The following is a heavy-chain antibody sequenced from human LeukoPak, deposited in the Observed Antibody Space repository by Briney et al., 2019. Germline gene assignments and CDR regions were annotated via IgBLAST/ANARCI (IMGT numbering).Heavy chain of an antibody. D-gene: IGHD3-3*02. Sequence: PSETLSLTCTVSGGSIRSYYWSWIRQPPGKGREWIGYIYYSGSTNYNPSLKSRVTISVDTSKNQFPLKLSSVTAADTAVYYCARLGRSSFFWREGNWFGPWGQGTLVTVSS. CDR1: GGSIRSYY. J-gene: IGHJ5*02. V-gene: IGHV4-59*08. CDR3: ARLGRSSFFWREGNWFGP. CDR2: IYYSGST.